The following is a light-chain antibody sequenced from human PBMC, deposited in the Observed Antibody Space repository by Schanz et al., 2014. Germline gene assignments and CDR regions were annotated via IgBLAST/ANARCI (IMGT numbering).Light chain of an antibody. CDR2: EGS. CDR1: SSDVGSYNL. V-gene: IGLV2-23*01. CDR3: SSYAGGSTWV. Sequence: QSVLTQPASVSGSPGQSITISCTGTSSDVGSYNLVSWYQQHPGKVPKLIIYEGSKRPSGVSNYFSASKSGNTASLTISGLQAEDEADYYCSSYAGGSTWVFGGGTKLTVL. J-gene: IGLJ3*02.